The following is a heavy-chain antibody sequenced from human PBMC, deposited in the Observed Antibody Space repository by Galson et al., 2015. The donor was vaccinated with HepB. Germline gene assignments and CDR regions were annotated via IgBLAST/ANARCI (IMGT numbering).Heavy chain of an antibody. CDR3: AKVYRAHGDYHSFDF. CDR2: FSGSSST. V-gene: IGHV3-23*01. D-gene: IGHD4-17*01. J-gene: IGHJ3*01. Sequence: SLRLSCAASGFTFSSYAMSWVRQAPGKGLAWVSGFSGSSSTYYADSVKGRFTISRDNSKNTLYLQMNSLRAEDTAVYYCAKVYRAHGDYHSFDFWGPGTMVTVSS. CDR1: GFTFSSYA.